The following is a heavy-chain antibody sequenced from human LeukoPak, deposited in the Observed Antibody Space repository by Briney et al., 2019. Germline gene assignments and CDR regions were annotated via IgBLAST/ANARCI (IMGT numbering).Heavy chain of an antibody. J-gene: IGHJ4*02. CDR1: GGSISFYY. D-gene: IGHD6-19*01. CDR3: ARGGGTYSGGNYYFDY. CDR2: IYYSGTT. V-gene: IGHV4-59*01. Sequence: PSETLSLTCTVSGGSISFYYWSWIRRPPGKGLEWIGYIYYSGTTNYNASLKSRVTISVDTSKNQFSLRLNSVTAADTAVYYCARGGGTYSGGNYYFDYWGQGALVTVSS.